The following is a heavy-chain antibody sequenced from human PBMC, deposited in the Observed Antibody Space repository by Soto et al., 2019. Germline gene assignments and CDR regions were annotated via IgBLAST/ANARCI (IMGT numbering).Heavy chain of an antibody. CDR2: INHSGST. V-gene: IGHV4-34*01. J-gene: IGHJ4*02. CDR1: GGSFSGYY. D-gene: IGHD5-12*01. Sequence: SETLSLTCAVYGGSFSGYYWSWIRQPPGKGLEWIGDINHSGSTNYNPSLKSRVTISVDTSKNQFSLKLSSVTAEDTAVYYCAKSIVASLIFGFRGQRSLVTVSS. CDR3: AKSIVASLIFGF.